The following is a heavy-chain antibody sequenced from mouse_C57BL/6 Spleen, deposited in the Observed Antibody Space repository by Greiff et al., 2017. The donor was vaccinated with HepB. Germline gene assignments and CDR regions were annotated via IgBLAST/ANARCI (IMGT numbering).Heavy chain of an antibody. J-gene: IGHJ1*03. V-gene: IGHV5-6*01. Sequence: EVHLVESGGDLVKPGGSLKLSCAASGFTFSSYGMSWVRQTPDKRLEWVATISSGGSYTYYPDSVKGRFTISRDNAKNNLYLQMSHLKSEDTAMYYCARDYYGSSYGYFDVWGTGTTVTVSS. D-gene: IGHD1-1*01. CDR1: GFTFSSYG. CDR2: ISSGGSYT. CDR3: ARDYYGSSYGYFDV.